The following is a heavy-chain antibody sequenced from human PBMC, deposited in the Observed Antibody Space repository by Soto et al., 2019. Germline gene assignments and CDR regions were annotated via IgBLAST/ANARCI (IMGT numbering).Heavy chain of an antibody. CDR2: ISYDGSNK. Sequence: GGSLRLSCVASGFTFSSYAMHWVRQAPGKGLEWVAVISYDGSNKYYADSVKGRFTISRDNSKNTLYLQMNSLRAEDTAVYYCARHLTGTIDYWGQGTLVTVSS. V-gene: IGHV3-30-3*01. D-gene: IGHD1-7*01. CDR1: GFTFSSYA. CDR3: ARHLTGTIDY. J-gene: IGHJ4*02.